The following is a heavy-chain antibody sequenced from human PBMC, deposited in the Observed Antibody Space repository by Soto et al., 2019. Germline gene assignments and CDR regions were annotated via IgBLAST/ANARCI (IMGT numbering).Heavy chain of an antibody. CDR1: GGSISSSNYY. V-gene: IGHV4-39*02. CDR2: IYYRGST. Sequence: QLQLQESGPGLVKPSETLSLTCTVSGGSISSSNYYWGWIRQPPGKGLEWSGSIYYRGSTYYNPSARRQVALSVHRSKNEFSLELSSVTAADTAVDYCARESDRGSYYPDFFDYWGQGTLVTVSS. J-gene: IGHJ4*02. CDR3: ARESDRGSYYPDFFDY. D-gene: IGHD1-26*01.